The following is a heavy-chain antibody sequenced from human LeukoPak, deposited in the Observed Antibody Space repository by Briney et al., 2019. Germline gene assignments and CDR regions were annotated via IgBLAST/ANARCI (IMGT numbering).Heavy chain of an antibody. CDR2: INPNSGGT. CDR3: ARVYYDSSGYLSF. J-gene: IGHJ4*02. CDR1: GYTFTSYD. Sequence: ASVKVSCKASGYTFTSYDINWVRQATGQGLEWMGWINPNSGGTNYAQKFQGRVTMTRDTSISTAHMELSRLRSDDTAVYYCARVYYDSSGYLSFWGQGTLVTVSS. D-gene: IGHD3-22*01. V-gene: IGHV1-2*02.